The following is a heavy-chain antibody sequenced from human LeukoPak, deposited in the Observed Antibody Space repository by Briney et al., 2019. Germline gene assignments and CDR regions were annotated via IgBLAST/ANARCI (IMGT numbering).Heavy chain of an antibody. D-gene: IGHD7-27*01. CDR1: GFTFSRYW. CDR3: ARDYTGGWNDY. V-gene: IGHV3-7*01. CDR2: LKGDGSEK. J-gene: IGHJ4*02. Sequence: GGSLRLSCAAAGFTFSRYWMSWVRPATGKGLECVAKLKGDGSEKHYVDSVKGRFTISRDKAKNSLYLQMNSLRAEDTAVYYCARDYTGGWNDYWGQGTLVTVSS.